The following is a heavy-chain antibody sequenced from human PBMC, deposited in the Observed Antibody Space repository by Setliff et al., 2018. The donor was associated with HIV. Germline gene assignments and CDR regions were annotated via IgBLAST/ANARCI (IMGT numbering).Heavy chain of an antibody. CDR1: GFTFDDYA. Sequence: SLRLSCAASGFTFDDYATHWVRQAPGKGLEWVSGISWNSGTIAYAGSVEGRFTVSRDNAKNSLFLLMSSLRTEDTALYYCARDSDVAVGHDYMDVWGKGTTVTVSS. D-gene: IGHD6-19*01. CDR2: ISWNSGTI. J-gene: IGHJ6*03. CDR3: ARDSDVAVGHDYMDV. V-gene: IGHV3-9*01.